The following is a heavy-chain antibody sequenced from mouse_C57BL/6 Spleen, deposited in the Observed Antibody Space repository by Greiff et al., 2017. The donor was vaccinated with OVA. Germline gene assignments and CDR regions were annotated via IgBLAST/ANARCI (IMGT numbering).Heavy chain of an antibody. CDR2: INPSTGGT. J-gene: IGHJ4*01. D-gene: IGHD1-1*01. CDR3: ARSYGSSLYAMDY. V-gene: IGHV1-42*01. Sequence: EVQVVESGPELVKPGASVKISCKASGYSFTGYYMNWVKQSPEKSLEWIGEINPSTGGTTYNQKFKAKATLTVDKSSSTAYMQLKSLTSEDSAVYYCARSYGSSLYAMDYGGQGTSVTVSS. CDR1: GYSFTGYY.